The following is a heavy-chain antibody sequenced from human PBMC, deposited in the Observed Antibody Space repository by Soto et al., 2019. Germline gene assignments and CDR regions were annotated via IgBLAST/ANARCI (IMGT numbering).Heavy chain of an antibody. V-gene: IGHV3-30*03. Sequence: GGSLRLSCAASGFTVSTYGMHWVRQAPGKGLECVAVLSYDGNSQYYADSVKGRFTISRDNSKNTLYLQMNSLRDDDAAVYYCARSISWKQLWASDYWGQGTLVTVS. CDR1: GFTVSTYG. D-gene: IGHD5-18*01. CDR2: LSYDGNSQ. J-gene: IGHJ4*02. CDR3: ARSISWKQLWASDY.